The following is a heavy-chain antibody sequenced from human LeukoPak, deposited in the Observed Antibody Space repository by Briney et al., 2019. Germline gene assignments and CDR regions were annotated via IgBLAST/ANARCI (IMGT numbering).Heavy chain of an antibody. D-gene: IGHD6-13*01. J-gene: IGHJ4*02. Sequence: QPGGSLRLSCAVSGFNVRTNYMSWVRQAPGKGLEWVSVIFRDGSTYYGDSVRGRFSISRDNSKNMVFLQMNNLRAEDTAVYYCASSSSSWLNDDYWGQGTLVTVSS. CDR2: IFRDGST. V-gene: IGHV3-53*01. CDR3: ASSSSSWLNDDY. CDR1: GFNVRTNY.